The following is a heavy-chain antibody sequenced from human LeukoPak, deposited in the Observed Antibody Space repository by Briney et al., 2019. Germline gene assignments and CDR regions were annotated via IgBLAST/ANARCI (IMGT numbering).Heavy chain of an antibody. CDR2: ISAYNGNT. V-gene: IGHV1-18*01. J-gene: IGHJ6*02. Sequence: GASVKVSCKASGYTFTTYDLNWVRQAPGQGLEWMGWISAYNGNTNYAQKLQGRVTMTTDTSTSTAYMELRSLRSDDTAVYYCARDTSWSHYYGMDVWGQGTTVTVSS. CDR3: ARDTSWSHYYGMDV. D-gene: IGHD2-2*01. CDR1: GYTFTTYD.